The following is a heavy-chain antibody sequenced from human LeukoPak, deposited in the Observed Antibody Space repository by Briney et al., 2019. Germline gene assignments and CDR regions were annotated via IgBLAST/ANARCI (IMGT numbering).Heavy chain of an antibody. CDR1: GFTFSRHG. D-gene: IGHD6-13*01. V-gene: IGHV3-30*03. Sequence: GGSLRLSCAPSGFTFSRHGMHWVRQAPGKGLEWVALISYDGSNKYYADSVKGRFTISRDNSKNTLYLQMNSLRTEDTAVYYCARDLGRDSSWYVYDYWGQGTLVTVSS. J-gene: IGHJ4*02. CDR2: ISYDGSNK. CDR3: ARDLGRDSSWYVYDY.